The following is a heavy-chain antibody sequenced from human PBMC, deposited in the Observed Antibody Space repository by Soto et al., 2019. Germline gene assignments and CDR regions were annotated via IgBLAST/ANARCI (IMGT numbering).Heavy chain of an antibody. CDR2: ISYDGVNK. Sequence: GGSLRLSCAASGFTFSGHGMHWVRQAPGKGLEWVAVISYDGVNKYYADSVKGRFTISRDNSKNTLYLQMNSLRREDTSVYYCARGPWPRGDSSGFYYYFDYWGQGTLVTVSS. J-gene: IGHJ4*02. V-gene: IGHV3-30*03. D-gene: IGHD3-22*01. CDR1: GFTFSGHG. CDR3: ARGPWPRGDSSGFYYYFDY.